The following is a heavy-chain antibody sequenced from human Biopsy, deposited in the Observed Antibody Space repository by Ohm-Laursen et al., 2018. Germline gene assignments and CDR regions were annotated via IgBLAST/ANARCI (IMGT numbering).Heavy chain of an antibody. D-gene: IGHD3-22*01. V-gene: IGHV4-39*01. CDR1: GGSISNNNYY. CDR2: IFYRGST. CDR3: ARDYDTSGYYYVS. J-gene: IGHJ5*02. Sequence: SETLSLTCSVSGGSISNNNYYRGWIRQPPGKGLEWIGSIFYRGSTHYKPSLKSRVNISVDTSKNQFSLKLNSVTAADTAVYYYARDYDTSGYYYVSWGQGTLVTVSS.